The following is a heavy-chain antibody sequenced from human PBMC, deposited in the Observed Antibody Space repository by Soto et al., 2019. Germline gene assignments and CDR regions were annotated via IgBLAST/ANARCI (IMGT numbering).Heavy chain of an antibody. Sequence: SETLSLTCAVYGGSFSCYYWSWIRQPPGKGLEWIGEINHSGSTNYNPSLKSRVTISVDTSKNQFSLKLSSVTAADTAVYYCARRGDYYYYYGMDVWGQGTKVTVSS. CDR3: ARRGDYYYYYGMDV. CDR1: GGSFSCYY. CDR2: INHSGST. D-gene: IGHD4-17*01. J-gene: IGHJ6*02. V-gene: IGHV4-34*01.